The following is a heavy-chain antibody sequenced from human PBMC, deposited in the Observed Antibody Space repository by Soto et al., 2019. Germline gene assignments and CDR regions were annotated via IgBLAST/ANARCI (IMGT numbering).Heavy chain of an antibody. CDR3: AREGPVGPF. CDR1: GFTFSSYS. D-gene: IGHD1-26*01. Sequence: GGSLRLSCAASGFTFSSYSMNWVRQAPGKGLEWVSYISSSSSPIYYADSVKGRFTISRDNAKNSLYLQMNSLRAEDTAVYYCAREGPVGPFWGQGTLVTVSS. J-gene: IGHJ4*02. CDR2: ISSSSSPI. V-gene: IGHV3-48*01.